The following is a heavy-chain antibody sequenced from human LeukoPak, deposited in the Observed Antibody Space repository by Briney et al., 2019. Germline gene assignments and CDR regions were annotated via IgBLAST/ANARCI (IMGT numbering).Heavy chain of an antibody. CDR3: AIPNYDSSGYYYCYYGMDV. J-gene: IGHJ6*02. V-gene: IGHV1-24*01. D-gene: IGHD3-22*01. CDR2: FDPEDGET. CDR1: GYTLTELS. Sequence: ASVKVSCKVSGYTLTELSMHWVRQAPGKGLEWMGGFDPEDGETIYAQKFQGRVTITADESTSTAYMELSSLRSEDTAVYYCAIPNYDSSGYYYCYYGMDVWGQGTTVTVSS.